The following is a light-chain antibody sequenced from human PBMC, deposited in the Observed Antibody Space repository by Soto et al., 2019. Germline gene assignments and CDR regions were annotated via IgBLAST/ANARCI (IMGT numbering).Light chain of an antibody. V-gene: IGKV3-20*01. CDR3: QQYDSPWT. Sequence: EIMLTQSPGTLSLSLGERATLSCRASQSVRSSYLAWLQQKPGQAPRLLIYGVSSRATGIPDRFSGSGSGTDFTLTISRLEPEDFAVYYCQQYDSPWTFGQGTKVDIK. CDR1: QSVRSSY. J-gene: IGKJ1*01. CDR2: GVS.